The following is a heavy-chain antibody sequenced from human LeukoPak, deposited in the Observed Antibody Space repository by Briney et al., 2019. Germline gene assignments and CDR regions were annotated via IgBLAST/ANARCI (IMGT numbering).Heavy chain of an antibody. CDR1: GYTFTSYG. D-gene: IGHD3-16*01. CDR2: ISAYNGNT. Sequence: ASVKVSCKASGYTFTSYGISWVRQAPGQGLEWMGWISAYNGNTNYAQKLQGRVTMTTDTSTSTAYMELMSLRSDDTAVYYCAGGGRGDPGGGLVLDYWGQGTLVTVSS. CDR3: AGGGRGDPGGGLVLDY. J-gene: IGHJ4*02. V-gene: IGHV1-18*01.